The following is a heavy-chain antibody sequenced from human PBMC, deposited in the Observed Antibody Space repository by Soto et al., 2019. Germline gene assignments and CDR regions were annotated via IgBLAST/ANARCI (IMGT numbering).Heavy chain of an antibody. J-gene: IGHJ4*02. CDR1: GDPISYFY. CDR3: ARHHRPYYGGFDFDY. CDR2: VYFSGTT. D-gene: IGHD4-17*01. V-gene: IGHV4-59*08. Sequence: SETLSLTCSVSGDPISYFYWSWIRQPPGGGLEWIGYVYFSGTTDYKPSLKSRVSMSMDTSKNQFSLRLTSVTAADTAVYYCARHHRPYYGGFDFDYWGQGILVTVSS.